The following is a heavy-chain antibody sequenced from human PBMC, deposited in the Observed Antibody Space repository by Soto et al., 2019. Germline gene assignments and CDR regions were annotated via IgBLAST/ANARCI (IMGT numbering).Heavy chain of an antibody. Sequence: QVQLVESGGGVVQPGRSLRLSCAASGFTFRSYGMHWVRQAPGKGLEWVAVIWYDGTNKYYADSVKGRFTISRDNSKNTLYLQINSLRAEDTAVYYCAKAVPPFVVVTASDYWGQGTLVTVSS. CDR2: IWYDGTNK. V-gene: IGHV3-33*06. D-gene: IGHD2-21*02. CDR3: AKAVPPFVVVTASDY. J-gene: IGHJ4*02. CDR1: GFTFRSYG.